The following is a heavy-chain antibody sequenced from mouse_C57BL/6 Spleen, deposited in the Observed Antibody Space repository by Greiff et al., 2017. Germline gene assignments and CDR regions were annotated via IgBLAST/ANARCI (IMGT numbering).Heavy chain of an antibody. CDR1: GYTFTSYW. Sequence: QVQLQQPGAELVKPGASVKLSCKASGYTFTSYWMQWVKQRPGQGLEWIGEIDPSDSYTNYNQKFKGKATLTVDTSSSTAYMQLSSLTSEDSAVYYCASTVGYGDFAIDCWGPGASVTVAS. CDR2: IDPSDSYT. J-gene: IGHJ4*01. CDR3: ASTVGYGDFAIDC. D-gene: IGHD1-1*01. V-gene: IGHV1-50*01.